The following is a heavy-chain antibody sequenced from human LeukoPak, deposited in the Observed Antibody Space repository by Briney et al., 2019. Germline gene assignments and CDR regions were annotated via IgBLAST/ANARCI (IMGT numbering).Heavy chain of an antibody. Sequence: GASVKVSCKASGYTFTNYAIHWVRQAPGQRLEWMGWINTVNGNIKYSQEFQGRVTITRDTSASTAYMELSSLISEDTAVYYCARSRLLFMDVWGKGTTVTVSS. V-gene: IGHV1-3*03. J-gene: IGHJ6*03. CDR3: ARSRLLFMDV. CDR1: GYTFTNYA. CDR2: INTVNGNI. D-gene: IGHD6-25*01.